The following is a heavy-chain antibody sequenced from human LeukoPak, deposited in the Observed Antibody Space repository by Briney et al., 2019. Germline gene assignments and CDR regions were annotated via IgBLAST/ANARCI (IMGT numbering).Heavy chain of an antibody. J-gene: IGHJ6*04. CDR3: ARDQKYSSSWYSDYYYGMAV. D-gene: IGHD6-13*01. CDR1: RYTFTSYG. V-gene: IGHV1-18*01. CDR2: ISAYNGNT. Sequence: AASVKVSCKASRYTFTSYGISWVRPPPGQGLEWMGWISAYNGNTNYEQKLQGRVTMTTDTSTSTAYMELRSLRSDDTAVYYCARDQKYSSSWYSDYYYGMAVWGEGTTVTVSS.